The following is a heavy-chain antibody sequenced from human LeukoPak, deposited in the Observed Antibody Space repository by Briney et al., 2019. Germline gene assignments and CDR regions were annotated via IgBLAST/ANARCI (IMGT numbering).Heavy chain of an antibody. D-gene: IGHD6-13*01. CDR3: ARSPSSSWYYFDY. CDR2: INPNSGGT. Sequence: ASXKVSCKASGYTFTGYYMHWVRQAPGQGLEWMGWINPNSGGTNYAQKFQGRVTMTRDTSISTAFMELSRLRSDDTAVYYCARSPSSSWYYFDYWGQGTLVTVSS. V-gene: IGHV1-2*02. CDR1: GYTFTGYY. J-gene: IGHJ4*02.